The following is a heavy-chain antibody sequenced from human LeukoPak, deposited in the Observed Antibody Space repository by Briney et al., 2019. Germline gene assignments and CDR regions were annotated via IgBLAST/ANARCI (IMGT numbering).Heavy chain of an antibody. CDR1: GFTFNDYG. CDR3: ARDNHYYDSSNYV. V-gene: IGHV3-20*04. D-gene: IGHD3-22*01. CDR2: INWNGGTT. J-gene: IGHJ4*02. Sequence: GGSLRLSCAASGFTFNDYGMSWVRQGPGKGLEWVSGINWNGGTTGYADSVRGRFTISSDNAKNSLYLQMNSLRAEDKALYYCARDNHYYDSSNYVWGQGTLVTVSS.